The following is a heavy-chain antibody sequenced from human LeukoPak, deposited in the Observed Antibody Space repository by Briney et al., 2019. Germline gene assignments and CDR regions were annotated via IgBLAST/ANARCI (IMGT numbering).Heavy chain of an antibody. D-gene: IGHD6-19*01. Sequence: GESLKISCQTSGYTFVNHWIAWVRHMPGKGLQWMGIIYPFDSDVRYSPSFQGQVTISADKSSATVYLQWSSVKASDNAMYFCARYPREAVAGRGCLDSWGQGTLVTVSS. V-gene: IGHV5-51*01. J-gene: IGHJ5*01. CDR1: GYTFVNHW. CDR3: ARYPREAVAGRGCLDS. CDR2: IYPFDSDV.